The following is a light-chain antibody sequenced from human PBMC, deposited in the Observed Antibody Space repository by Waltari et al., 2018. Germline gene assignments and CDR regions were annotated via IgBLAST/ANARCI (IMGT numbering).Light chain of an antibody. J-gene: IGLJ2*01. Sequence: QSALTQPRSVSGSPGQSVTISCTGTSSAVGGYNYVSWYQQSPGKAPKLVIYAVSKLPSGVPDHFSGSKSGNTASLTISGLQAEDEADYYCCSFAGSQTVIFGGGTRLTVL. CDR1: SSAVGGYNY. CDR3: CSFAGSQTVI. CDR2: AVS. V-gene: IGLV2-11*01.